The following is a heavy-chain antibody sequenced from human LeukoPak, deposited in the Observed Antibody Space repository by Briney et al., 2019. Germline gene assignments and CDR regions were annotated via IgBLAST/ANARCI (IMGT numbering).Heavy chain of an antibody. V-gene: IGHV4-34*01. J-gene: IGHJ4*02. CDR1: GGCLSGYY. D-gene: IGHD4-17*01. CDR3: AGARRDYGRSFDY. Sequence: SETLSLTCAVSGGCLSGYYWTWIRQPPGKGLEWIGEINHSGSTNYNPSLKSRVTISVDTSRKQFFLRLSSVTAADTAMYYCAGARRDYGRSFDYWGQGTLVTVSS. CDR2: INHSGST.